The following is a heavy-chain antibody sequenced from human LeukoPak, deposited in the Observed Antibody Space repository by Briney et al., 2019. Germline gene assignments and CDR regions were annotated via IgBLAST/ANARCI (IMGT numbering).Heavy chain of an antibody. J-gene: IGHJ4*02. D-gene: IGHD6-19*01. CDR2: MNPNSGNT. CDR3: VRRPHTSGWPQHYF. CDR1: GYTFTSYD. V-gene: IGHV1-8*02. Sequence: ASVKVSCKASGYTFTSYDINWVRQTTGQGLEWVGWMNPNSGNTGYAQNFQGRVTMTRNTSISTAYMELSSLGSEDTATYYCVRRPHTSGWPQHYFWGQGTLVTVSS.